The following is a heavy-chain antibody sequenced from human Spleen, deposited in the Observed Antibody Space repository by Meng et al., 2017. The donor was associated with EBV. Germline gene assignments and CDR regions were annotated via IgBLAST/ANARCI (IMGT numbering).Heavy chain of an antibody. V-gene: IGHV3-23*04. CDR3: ATRVLLVS. D-gene: IGHD3-3*01. CDR2: ISGSGAAS. Sequence: VELVAAGGGFVQPGGSLRLSRPALGFIFRNDAMSWVRQPPGKGLEWVSTISGSGAASYYADSVRGRFTLSRDNSKNMLYLQMNSLRAEDTAVYYCATRVLLVSWGQGTLVTVSS. CDR1: GFIFRNDA. J-gene: IGHJ5*02.